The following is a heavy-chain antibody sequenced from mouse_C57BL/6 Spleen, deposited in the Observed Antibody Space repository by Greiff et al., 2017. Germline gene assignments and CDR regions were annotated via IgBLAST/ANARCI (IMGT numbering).Heavy chain of an antibody. CDR1: GYAFTNYL. CDR2: INPGSGGT. CDR3: ARGKAYYDAMDY. D-gene: IGHD6-5*01. J-gene: IGHJ4*01. V-gene: IGHV1-54*01. Sequence: VQLQQSGAELVRPGTSVKVSCKASGYAFTNYLIEWVKQRPGQGLEWIGVINPGSGGTNYNEKFKGKATLTADKSSSTAYMQLSSLTSEDSAVYFCARGKAYYDAMDYWGQGTSVTVSS.